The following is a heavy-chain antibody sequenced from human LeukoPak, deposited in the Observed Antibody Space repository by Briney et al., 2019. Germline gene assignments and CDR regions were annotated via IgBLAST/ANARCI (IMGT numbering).Heavy chain of an antibody. CDR1: GFTFSSYE. CDR3: ARDKRSLYRVLDY. Sequence: GGSLRLSCAASGFTFSSYEMNWVRQAPGKGLEWVSYISSSGSTIYYADSVKGRFTISRENSKNTLYLQMNSLRAEDTAVYFCARDKRSLYRVLDYWGQGTPVTVSS. D-gene: IGHD2-2*02. CDR2: ISSSGSTI. J-gene: IGHJ4*02. V-gene: IGHV3-48*03.